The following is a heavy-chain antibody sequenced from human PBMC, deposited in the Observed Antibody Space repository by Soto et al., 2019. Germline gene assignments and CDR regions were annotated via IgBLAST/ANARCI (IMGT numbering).Heavy chain of an antibody. CDR3: AKLPVAYDFWSGNYMDV. V-gene: IGHV3-23*01. CDR2: ISGSGDST. Sequence: GESLRLSCAASAFTFSSYAMNWVRQAPGKGLEWVSAISGSGDSTYYADSVKGRFTVSRDNSKNTLNLQMNSLRAEDTAVYYCAKLPVAYDFWSGNYMDVWGQGTTVTVSS. CDR1: AFTFSSYA. D-gene: IGHD3-3*01. J-gene: IGHJ6*02.